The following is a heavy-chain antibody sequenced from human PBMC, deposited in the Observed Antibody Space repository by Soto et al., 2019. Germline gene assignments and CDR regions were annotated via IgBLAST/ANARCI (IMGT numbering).Heavy chain of an antibody. CDR3: VRERDRRWFDP. V-gene: IGHV3-11*01. Sequence: QLVESGGGLVKPGGSLRLSCEASGFIFSDYYMAWIRQAPGKGLEWVSYISSDGDSTYADSVKGRFTISRDNAKNSLYLQMNSLRVEDTAVYYWVRERDRRWFDPWGQGTLVTVSS. CDR1: GFIFSDYY. CDR2: ISSDGDST. J-gene: IGHJ5*02.